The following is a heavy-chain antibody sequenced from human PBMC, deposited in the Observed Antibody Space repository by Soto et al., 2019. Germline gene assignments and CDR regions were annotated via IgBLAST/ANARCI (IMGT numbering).Heavy chain of an antibody. J-gene: IGHJ4*02. D-gene: IGHD5-18*01. Sequence: SVKVSCKASGGTFSSYAISWVRQAPGQGLEWMGGIIPILGTANYAQKFQGRVTITADESTSTAYMELSSLRSEDTAVYYCARESHVDTAMVPQGYWGQGTLVTVSS. CDR3: ARESHVDTAMVPQGY. CDR1: GGTFSSYA. CDR2: IIPILGTA. V-gene: IGHV1-69*13.